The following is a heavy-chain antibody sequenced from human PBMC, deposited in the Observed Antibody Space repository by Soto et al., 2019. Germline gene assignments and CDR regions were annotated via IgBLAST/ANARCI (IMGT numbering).Heavy chain of an antibody. CDR3: ARGYCSGGSCYSTDYNWFDP. D-gene: IGHD2-15*01. V-gene: IGHV4-30-4*01. Sequence: SETLSLTCTVSGGSISSGDYYWSWIRQPPGKGLEWIGYIYYSGSTYYNPSLKSRVTISVDTSKNQFSLKLSSVTAADTAVYYCARGYCSGGSCYSTDYNWFDPWGQGALVTVSS. CDR2: IYYSGST. CDR1: GGSISSGDYY. J-gene: IGHJ5*02.